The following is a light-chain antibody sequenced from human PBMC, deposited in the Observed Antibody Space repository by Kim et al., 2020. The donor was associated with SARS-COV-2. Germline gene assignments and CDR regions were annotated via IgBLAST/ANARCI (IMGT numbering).Light chain of an antibody. CDR1: QSVSSSY. CDR3: QQYGSSRT. CDR2: GAS. V-gene: IGKV3-20*01. J-gene: IGKJ1*01. Sequence: LSPGERATLSCRASQSVSSSYLAWYQQKPGQAPRLLIYGASSRGTGIPDRFSGSGSGTEFTLTISRLEPEDFAVYYCQQYGSSRTFGQGTKVDIK.